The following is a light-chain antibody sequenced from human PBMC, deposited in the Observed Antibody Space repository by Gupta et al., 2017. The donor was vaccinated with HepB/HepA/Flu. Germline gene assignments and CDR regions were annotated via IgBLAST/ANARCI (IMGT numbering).Light chain of an antibody. CDR1: QSVSNY. J-gene: IGKJ1*01. CDR2: DAS. CDR3: QQRSNWPEWT. V-gene: IGKV3-11*01. Sequence: EIALTQSPATLSLSPGERATLSCRASQSVSNYLAWYQQKPGQAPRLLIYDASNRATGIPARFSGSGSGTDFTLTTSSLEPEDFAVYYCQQRSNWPEWTFGQGTKVEIK.